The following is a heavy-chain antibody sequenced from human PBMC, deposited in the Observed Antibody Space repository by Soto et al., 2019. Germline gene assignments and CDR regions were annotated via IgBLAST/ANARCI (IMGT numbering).Heavy chain of an antibody. Sequence: QVQLVQSGAAVKKPGASVKVSCKTSGYTFNNYGINWVREAPGQRLEWVGWISVYNGNTNYPQKLQGRVTMTTDTSTSTSSMVLMSLTSDDTAVYYCARDWDEYKYGYLQHCWFQRWGQGTLVTVST. D-gene: IGHD5-18*01. V-gene: IGHV1-18*01. CDR2: ISVYNGNT. CDR3: ARDWDEYKYGYLQHCWFQR. J-gene: IGHJ5*02. CDR1: GYTFNNYG.